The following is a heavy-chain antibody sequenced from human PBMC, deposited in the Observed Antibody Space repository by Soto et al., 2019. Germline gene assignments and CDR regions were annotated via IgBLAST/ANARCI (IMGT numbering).Heavy chain of an antibody. V-gene: IGHV1-3*01. CDR3: ARPRGSSGYFDY. D-gene: IGHD3-10*01. Sequence: ASVKVSCKASGYTFTSYAMHWVRQAPGQRLEWMGWINAGNGNTKYSQKFQGRVTITRDTSASTAYMELSSLRSEDTAVYYCARPRGSSGYFDYWGQGTLVTVSS. J-gene: IGHJ4*02. CDR1: GYTFTSYA. CDR2: INAGNGNT.